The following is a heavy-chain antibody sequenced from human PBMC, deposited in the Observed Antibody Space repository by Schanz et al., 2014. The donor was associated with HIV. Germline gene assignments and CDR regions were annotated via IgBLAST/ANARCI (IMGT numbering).Heavy chain of an antibody. Sequence: EVQLLESGGGLVQPGGSLRLSCEASGLTFSTYAMSWVRQAPGKGLEWVSVISGSGLSTYYADSVKGRFTISRDNSKNTLYLQMNSLRAEDTAVYYCARRDYGDYYYYYGMDVWGQGTTVTVSS. V-gene: IGHV3-23*01. CDR2: ISGSGLST. D-gene: IGHD4-17*01. J-gene: IGHJ6*02. CDR3: ARRDYGDYYYYYGMDV. CDR1: GLTFSTYA.